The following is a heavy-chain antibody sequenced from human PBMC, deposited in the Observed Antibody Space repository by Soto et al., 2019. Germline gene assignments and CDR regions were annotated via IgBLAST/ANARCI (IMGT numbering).Heavy chain of an antibody. V-gene: IGHV3-23*01. CDR2: ISGSGGST. J-gene: IGHJ6*02. Sequence: GGSLRLSCAASGVTFSSYAMSWVRQATGKGLEWVSAISGSGGSTYYADSVKGRFTISRDNSKNTLYLQMNSLRAEDTAVYYCAKGIDSRYYYYYYGMAVWGQGTTVTVSS. CDR1: GVTFSSYA. CDR3: AKGIDSRYYYYYYGMAV. D-gene: IGHD3-22*01.